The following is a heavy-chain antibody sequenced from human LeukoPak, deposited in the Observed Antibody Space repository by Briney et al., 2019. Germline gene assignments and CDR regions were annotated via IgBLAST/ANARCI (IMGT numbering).Heavy chain of an antibody. CDR3: ARDHDVYDYYYGMDV. CDR2: IYYSGST. J-gene: IGHJ6*02. D-gene: IGHD1-14*01. Sequence: SQTLSLTCTVSGGSISRGGYYWSWIRQQPGKGLEWIGYIYYSGSTYYNPSLKSRVTISVDTSKNQFSLKLSSVTAADTAVYYCARDHDVYDYYYGMDVWGQGTTVTVSS. V-gene: IGHV4-31*03. CDR1: GGSISRGGYY.